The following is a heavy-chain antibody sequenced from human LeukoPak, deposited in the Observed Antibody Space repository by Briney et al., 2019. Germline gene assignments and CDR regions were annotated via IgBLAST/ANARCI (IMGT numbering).Heavy chain of an antibody. Sequence: GGSLRLSCAASGFTFSSYEMNWVRQAPGKGLEWVSYISSSGSTIYYADSVKGRFTISRDNAKNSLYLQMSSLRVEDTAVYYCARDDWGPSPSRYFDLWGRGTLVTVSS. CDR1: GFTFSSYE. D-gene: IGHD7-27*01. CDR3: ARDDWGPSPSRYFDL. J-gene: IGHJ2*01. V-gene: IGHV3-48*03. CDR2: ISSSGSTI.